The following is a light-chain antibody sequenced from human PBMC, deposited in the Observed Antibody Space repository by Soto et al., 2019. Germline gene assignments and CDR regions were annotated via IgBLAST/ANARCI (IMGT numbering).Light chain of an antibody. CDR1: SSDVGGYNY. V-gene: IGLV2-14*03. Sequence: QSALTQPASVSGPPGQSITISCTGTSSDVGGYNYVSWYQHHPGKAPKVMIYDVTSRPPGVSDRFSGSKSGNTASLTISGLQVEDEADYHCSSYTSNSGLVFGGGTKVTVL. CDR2: DVT. CDR3: SSYTSNSGLV. J-gene: IGLJ2*01.